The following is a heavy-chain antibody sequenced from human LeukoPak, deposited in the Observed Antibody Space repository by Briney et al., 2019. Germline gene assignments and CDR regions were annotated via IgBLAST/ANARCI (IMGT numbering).Heavy chain of an antibody. D-gene: IGHD2-15*01. Sequence: GESLRLSCAGSGFSFSDGWMGWVRQAPGKGLVWVGRIKSKVDGGTTDYAAPVKGRFTISRDDSQNKLFLQMNSLELGDTAVYYCAVARGGCSDVTCYAFNHWGQGTLVTVSS. CDR3: AVARGGCSDVTCYAFNH. J-gene: IGHJ4*02. CDR2: IKSKVDGGTT. V-gene: IGHV3-15*01. CDR1: GFSFSDGW.